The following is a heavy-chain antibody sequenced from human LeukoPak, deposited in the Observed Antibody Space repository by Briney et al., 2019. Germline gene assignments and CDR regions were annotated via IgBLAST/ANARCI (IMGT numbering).Heavy chain of an antibody. J-gene: IGHJ4*02. CDR2: IKQDGSET. V-gene: IGHV3-7*01. CDR1: GFIFSNYW. D-gene: IGHD3-3*01. CDR3: ARDLWGAYRVDFFDY. Sequence: GGSLRLSCAASGFIFSNYWMSWVRRAPGKGLEWVANIKQDGSETYYVDSVRGRFTISRDNAKNSLYLQMNSLTADDTAIYYCARDLWGAYRVDFFDYWGQGTLVTVSS.